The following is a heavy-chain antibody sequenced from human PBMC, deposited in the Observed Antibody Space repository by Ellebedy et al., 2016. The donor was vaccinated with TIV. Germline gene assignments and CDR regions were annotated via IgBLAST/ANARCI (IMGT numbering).Heavy chain of an antibody. Sequence: GESLKISXGASGFMFSAYWMTWVRQAPGKGLEWVANINQDGSEKSYVDSVKGRFTMSRDNAKNSVYLQMNNLRAEDTAVYYCAKQGGDYDILTGYYYDAFDIWGQGTMVTVSS. CDR1: GFMFSAYW. D-gene: IGHD3-9*01. V-gene: IGHV3-7*01. CDR3: AKQGGDYDILTGYYYDAFDI. J-gene: IGHJ3*02. CDR2: INQDGSEK.